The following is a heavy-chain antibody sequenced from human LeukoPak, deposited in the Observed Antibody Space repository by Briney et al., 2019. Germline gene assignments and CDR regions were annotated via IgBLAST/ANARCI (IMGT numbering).Heavy chain of an antibody. CDR1: GGSCSGYY. Sequence: PSETLSLTCAAYGGSCSGYYWSWIRQPPGKGLEWIGEINHSGSTNYNPSLKSRVTISVDTSKNQFSLKLSSVTAADTAVYYCARGVGATPWGQGTLVTVSS. D-gene: IGHD1-26*01. CDR2: INHSGST. V-gene: IGHV4-34*01. CDR3: ARGVGATP. J-gene: IGHJ4*02.